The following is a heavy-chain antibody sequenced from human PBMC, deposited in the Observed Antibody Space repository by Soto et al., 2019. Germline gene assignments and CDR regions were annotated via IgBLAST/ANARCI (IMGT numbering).Heavy chain of an antibody. CDR3: ATAHLYSSSWYPVPYYYYYYGMDV. D-gene: IGHD6-13*01. V-gene: IGHV5-10-1*01. Sequence: GESLKISCKGSVYSFTSYWIGWVRQMPGKGLEWMGRIDPSDSYTNYSPSFQGHVTISADKSISTAYLQWSSLKASDTAMYYCATAHLYSSSWYPVPYYYYYYGMDVWGQGTTVTVSS. CDR1: VYSFTSYW. J-gene: IGHJ6*02. CDR2: IDPSDSYT.